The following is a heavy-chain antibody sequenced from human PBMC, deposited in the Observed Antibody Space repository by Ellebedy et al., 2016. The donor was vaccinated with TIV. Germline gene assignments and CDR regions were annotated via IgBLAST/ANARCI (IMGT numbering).Heavy chain of an antibody. V-gene: IGHV3-7*01. J-gene: IGHJ3*01. CDR3: ATDGSYGDYRSPAHAFEF. Sequence: GGSLRLSCAASGFTFSSYWMTWVRQTPGKGLEWVANINQDGSEKYYVDSVRGRFTISRDNAKNSLYLQMNSLGADDSALYYCATDGSYGDYRSPAHAFEFWGQGTMVTVSS. CDR2: INQDGSEK. CDR1: GFTFSSYW. D-gene: IGHD4-17*01.